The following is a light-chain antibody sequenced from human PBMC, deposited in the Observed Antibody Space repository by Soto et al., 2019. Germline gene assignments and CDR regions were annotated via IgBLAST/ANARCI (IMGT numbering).Light chain of an antibody. CDR2: GAS. CDR3: QHYGNSPFT. Sequence: EIVLTQSPGTLSLSPGERATLSCRASQSVGSSYLAWYQQKPGRAPRLLIYGASSRATGIPDRFSGSGSGTDFTLTISRLEPEDFAVYYGQHYGNSPFTFGPGTKVDIK. J-gene: IGKJ3*01. CDR1: QSVGSSY. V-gene: IGKV3-20*01.